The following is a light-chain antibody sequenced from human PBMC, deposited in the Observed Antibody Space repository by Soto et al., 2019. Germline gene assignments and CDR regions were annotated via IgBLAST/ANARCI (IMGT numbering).Light chain of an antibody. V-gene: IGLV1-40*01. J-gene: IGLJ3*02. CDR2: GNN. Sequence: QSVLTQPPSVCGAPGQRVTISCTGSSSNIGAGYDVHWYHQLPGTAPKLLIYGNNNRPSGVPDRFSGSRSGTSASLAITGLQAEDEADYYCQSYDSSLSVWVFGGGTKVTDL. CDR1: SSNIGAGYD. CDR3: QSYDSSLSVWV.